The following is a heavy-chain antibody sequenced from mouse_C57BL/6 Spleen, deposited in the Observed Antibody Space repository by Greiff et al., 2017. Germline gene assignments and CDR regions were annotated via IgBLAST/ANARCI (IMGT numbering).Heavy chain of an antibody. CDR3: ARYSLDYYGSSYWYFDV. J-gene: IGHJ1*03. D-gene: IGHD1-1*01. Sequence: EVKLVESGGGLVQPGGSLSLSCAASGFTFTDYYMSWVRQPPGKALEWLGFIRNKANGYTTEYSASVKGRFTISRDNSQSILYLQMNARGAEDSATYYCARYSLDYYGSSYWYFDVWGTGTTVTVSS. CDR1: GFTFTDYY. V-gene: IGHV7-3*01. CDR2: IRNKANGYTT.